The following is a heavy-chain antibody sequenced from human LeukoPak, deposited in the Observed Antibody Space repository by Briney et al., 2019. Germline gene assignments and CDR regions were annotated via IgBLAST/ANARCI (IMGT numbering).Heavy chain of an antibody. CDR1: GGSFSGYY. J-gene: IGHJ5*02. V-gene: IGHV4-34*01. Sequence: SETLFLTCGVYGGSFSGYYWSGLRQPPGKGLEWIGEINHSGSTNYNPSLKSRVTISVDTSKNQFSLKLSSVTAADTAVYYCARAGGVLGITGTTYHPWGQGTLVTVSS. D-gene: IGHD1-7*01. CDR2: INHSGST. CDR3: ARAGGVLGITGTTYHP.